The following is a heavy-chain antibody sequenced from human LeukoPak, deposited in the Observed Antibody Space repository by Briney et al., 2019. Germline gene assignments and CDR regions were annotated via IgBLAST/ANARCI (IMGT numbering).Heavy chain of an antibody. J-gene: IGHJ6*03. CDR1: GYTFSGSY. Sequence: ASVKVSCTASGYTFSGSYIHWVRQAPGQGLEWLGRINPNSGDTNYAQNLHGRVTMTRDTSITTAYMEFNSLTSDDTAVYFCARSAEHCNNGVCFTDYYMDVWGKGTTVTVSS. CDR2: INPNSGDT. D-gene: IGHD2-8*01. CDR3: ARSAEHCNNGVCFTDYYMDV. V-gene: IGHV1-2*06.